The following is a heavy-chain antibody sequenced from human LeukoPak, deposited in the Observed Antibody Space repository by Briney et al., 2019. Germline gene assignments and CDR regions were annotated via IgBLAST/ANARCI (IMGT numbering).Heavy chain of an antibody. CDR2: IHPRRGDT. CDR3: ARDGDYGTGSYYRGCIAS. V-gene: IGHV1-2*02. J-gene: IGHJ4*02. D-gene: IGHD3-10*01. CDR1: GSAFTACY. Sequence: GASVKVSCKSSGSAFTACYIHWGWLPPGPGLGRMGWIHPRRGDTNYAQKFQARVTMTRDTSISPAYLDLSSLRSDDTALYYCARDGDYGTGSYYRGCIASGGQGTPVTVSP.